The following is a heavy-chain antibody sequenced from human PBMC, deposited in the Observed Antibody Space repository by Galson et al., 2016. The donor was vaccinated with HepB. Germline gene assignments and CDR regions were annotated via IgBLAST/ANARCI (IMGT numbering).Heavy chain of an antibody. V-gene: IGHV3-74*01. CDR3: VREWSAYDI. D-gene: IGHD3-3*01. CDR1: GFTFSNYW. J-gene: IGHJ3*02. Sequence: SLRLSCAASGFTFSNYWMHWVRQAPGKGLEWVSDIITDGSTTRYADSVKGRFTMSRDNGENTRYLQMNSLRADDTAVYFCVREWSAYDIWGQGTMVTVSS. CDR2: IITDGSTT.